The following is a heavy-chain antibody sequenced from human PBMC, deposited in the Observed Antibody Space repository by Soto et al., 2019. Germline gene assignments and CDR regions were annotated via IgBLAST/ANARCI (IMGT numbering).Heavy chain of an antibody. CDR3: AKDGPVSTFDY. D-gene: IGHD2-8*01. Sequence: PGGSLRLSCAASAFILSNYDMSWVRQAPGKGLEWVSATTGSGRSTYYADSVKGRFTISRDNSKKTLYLQLTSLRAEDTAVYYCAKDGPVSTFDYWGQGTLVTVSS. V-gene: IGHV3-23*01. CDR2: TTGSGRST. J-gene: IGHJ4*02. CDR1: AFILSNYD.